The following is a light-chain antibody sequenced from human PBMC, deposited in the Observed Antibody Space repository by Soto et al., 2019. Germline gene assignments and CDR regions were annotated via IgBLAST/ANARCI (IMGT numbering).Light chain of an antibody. CDR1: SSDIGSYKF. CDR3: CSHAGDHVV. J-gene: IGLJ2*01. V-gene: IGLV2-23*01. Sequence: QSALTQPASVSGSPGQSTTISCTGTSSDIGSYKFVSWYQQHAGKAPKLMTYEGSKRPSGVSDRFSASKSGNTASLTISGLQADDEDDYYCCSHAGDHVVFGGGTKLTVL. CDR2: EGS.